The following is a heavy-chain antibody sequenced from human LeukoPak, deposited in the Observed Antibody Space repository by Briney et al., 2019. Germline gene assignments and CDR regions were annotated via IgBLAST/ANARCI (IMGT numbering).Heavy chain of an antibody. D-gene: IGHD6-19*01. CDR1: GFTFSSYW. V-gene: IGHV3-74*01. CDR2: IDGDGSST. CDR3: AKDRYSSGWYSDFDY. Sequence: GGSLRLSCAASGFTFSSYWMQWVRQAPGKGLVWVSRIDGDGSSTNYADSVKGRFTISRDNSKNTVYLQMNSLRAEDTAVYYCAKDRYSSGWYSDFDYWGQGTLVTVSS. J-gene: IGHJ4*02.